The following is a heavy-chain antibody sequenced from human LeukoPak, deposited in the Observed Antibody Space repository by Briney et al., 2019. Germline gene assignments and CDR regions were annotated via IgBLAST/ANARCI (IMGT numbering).Heavy chain of an antibody. CDR2: ISYSGRI. CDR1: GGSISSYY. D-gene: IGHD6-19*01. J-gene: IGHJ4*02. V-gene: IGHV4-59*01. CDR3: ARAAVTGTPLSFDY. Sequence: SETLSLTCTVSGGSISSYYWNWIRQPPGKGLEWIGYISYSGRINYNPSLKSRVTMSVDTSKNQFSLRLSSVTAADTAVYYCARAAVTGTPLSFDYWGQGTLVTVSS.